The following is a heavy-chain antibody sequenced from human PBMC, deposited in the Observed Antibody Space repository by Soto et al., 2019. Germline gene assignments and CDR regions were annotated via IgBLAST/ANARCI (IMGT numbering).Heavy chain of an antibody. V-gene: IGHV4-31*03. D-gene: IGHD3-10*01. J-gene: IGHJ4*02. Sequence: QVQLQESGPGLVKPSQTLSLTCTVSGGSISSGGYYWSWIRQHPGKGLEWIGYIYYSGSTYYNPXLKSRVTISVXXSXNXCSLKLSSVTAADTAVYYCAREHPLRIYGSGSYSDYWGQGTLVTVSS. CDR3: AREHPLRIYGSGSYSDY. CDR2: IYYSGST. CDR1: GGSISSGGYY.